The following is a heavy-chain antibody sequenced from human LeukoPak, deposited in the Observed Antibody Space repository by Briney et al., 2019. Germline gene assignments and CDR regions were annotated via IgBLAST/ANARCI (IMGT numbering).Heavy chain of an antibody. V-gene: IGHV3-23*01. CDR2: ISGSGAKT. CDR1: GFTFSNYA. CDR3: APSTYGGSSMGF. Sequence: GGSLRLSCLASGFTFSNYAMSWVRQAPGKGLEWVSTISGSGAKTYHADSVKGRFTISRDNAKNTLYLQMDSLTVEDTAVYYCAPSTYGGSSMGFWGQGTLVTVSS. J-gene: IGHJ4*02. D-gene: IGHD4-23*01.